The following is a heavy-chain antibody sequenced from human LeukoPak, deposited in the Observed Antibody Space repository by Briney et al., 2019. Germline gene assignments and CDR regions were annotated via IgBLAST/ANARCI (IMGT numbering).Heavy chain of an antibody. J-gene: IGHJ4*02. D-gene: IGHD1-26*01. CDR1: GFTFSSYG. Sequence: PGGSLRLSCAASGFTFSSYGMHWVRQAPGKGLEWVAFIRYDGSNKYYADSVKGRFTISRDNSKNTLYLQMNSLRAEDTAVYYCAKEAPRSIYSGSYPHFDYWGQGTLVTVSS. CDR3: AKEAPRSIYSGSYPHFDY. V-gene: IGHV3-30*02. CDR2: IRYDGSNK.